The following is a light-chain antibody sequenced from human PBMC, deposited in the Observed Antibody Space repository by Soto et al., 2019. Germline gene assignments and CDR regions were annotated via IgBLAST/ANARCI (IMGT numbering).Light chain of an antibody. CDR3: QQYKNWPPIT. CDR2: SAS. J-gene: IGKJ4*01. Sequence: EIVMTQSPATLSVSPGERATLSCRASQSIRNNLAWYQQKLGQAPRLLIYSASIRDTGIPARFSGSGYGTEFTLTISSLQSEDFAVYYCQQYKNWPPITFGGGTKVEIK. CDR1: QSIRNN. V-gene: IGKV3-15*01.